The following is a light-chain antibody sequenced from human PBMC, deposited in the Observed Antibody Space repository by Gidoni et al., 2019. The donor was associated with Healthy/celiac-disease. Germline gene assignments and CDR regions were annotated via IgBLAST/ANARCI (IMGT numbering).Light chain of an antibody. Sequence: QSARTQPASVSGSPGQSITISCTGTSSDVGGYNYVSWYQQHPGKAPKLMIYDVSNRPSGVSNLFSGSKSGNTASLTISGLQAEDEADYYCSSYTSSSTVVFGGGTKLTVL. CDR3: SSYTSSSTVV. V-gene: IGLV2-14*01. CDR2: DVS. CDR1: SSDVGGYNY. J-gene: IGLJ2*01.